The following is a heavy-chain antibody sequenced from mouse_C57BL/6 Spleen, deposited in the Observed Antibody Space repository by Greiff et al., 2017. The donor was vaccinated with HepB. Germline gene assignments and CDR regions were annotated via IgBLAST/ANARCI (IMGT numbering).Heavy chain of an antibody. CDR3: ARGRVVAMDY. CDR2: IYPRDGST. J-gene: IGHJ4*01. D-gene: IGHD1-1*01. V-gene: IGHV1-85*01. CDR1: GYTFTSYD. Sequence: VKLVESGPELVKPGASVKLSCKASGYTFTSYDINWVKQRPGQGLEWIGWIYPRDGSTKYNEKFKGKATLTVDTSSSTAYMELHSLTSEDSAVYFCARGRVVAMDYWGQGTSVTVSS.